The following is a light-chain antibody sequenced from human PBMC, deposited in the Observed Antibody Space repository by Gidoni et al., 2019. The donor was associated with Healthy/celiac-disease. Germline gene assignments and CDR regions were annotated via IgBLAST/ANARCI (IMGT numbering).Light chain of an antibody. Sequence: DIQMTQSPSTLSASVGDRVTITCRATQSISSWLAWYQQKPGKDPKLLIYKASSLESGVPARFSGSGSGTEFTLTISSLQPDDFATYYCQQYNSYSYTFXQXTKLEIK. CDR2: KAS. J-gene: IGKJ2*01. CDR3: QQYNSYSYT. V-gene: IGKV1-5*03. CDR1: QSISSW.